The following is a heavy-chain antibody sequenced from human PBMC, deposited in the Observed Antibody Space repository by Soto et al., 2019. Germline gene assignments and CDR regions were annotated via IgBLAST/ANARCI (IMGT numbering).Heavy chain of an antibody. V-gene: IGHV3-11*01. J-gene: IGHJ4*02. CDR3: ARDDHTYGVY. CDR2: IGPYGNSI. D-gene: IGHD2-21*01. Sequence: PGESLKSSGAASGFSFRDYLMSWLRQAPGKGLEWVSYIGPYGNSIYYADSVKGRFTISRDDATKSLHLHMNSLRTDDTAVYYCARDDHTYGVYWGQGTPVTVSS. CDR1: GFSFRDYL.